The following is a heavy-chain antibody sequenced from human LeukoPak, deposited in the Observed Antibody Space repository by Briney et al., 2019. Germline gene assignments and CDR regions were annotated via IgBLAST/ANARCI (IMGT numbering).Heavy chain of an antibody. CDR3: TSRDRTTGH. CDR2: IKADTYAT. D-gene: IGHD1-1*01. V-gene: IGHV3-73*01. Sequence: GGSLKLSCAASGFTFSGSAVHWVRQASGEGLEWVGRIKADTYATAYAASVKGRFTISRDDSKNTAYLQMDSLKTEDTAVYYCTSRDRTTGHWGQGTLVTVSS. CDR1: GFTFSGSA. J-gene: IGHJ4*02.